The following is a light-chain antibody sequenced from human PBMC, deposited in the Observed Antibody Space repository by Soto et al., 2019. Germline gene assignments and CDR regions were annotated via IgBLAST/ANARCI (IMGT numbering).Light chain of an antibody. CDR3: QQRSNWPPYT. CDR1: QSVSSY. V-gene: IGKV3-11*01. J-gene: IGKJ2*01. CDR2: DAS. Sequence: ELVLTQSPATLSLSPGERATLSCRASQSVSSYLAWYQQKPGQAPRLLIYDASNRATGIPARFSGSGSGTDCTLTISSLEPEDFAVYYGQQRSNWPPYTFGQGTKLESK.